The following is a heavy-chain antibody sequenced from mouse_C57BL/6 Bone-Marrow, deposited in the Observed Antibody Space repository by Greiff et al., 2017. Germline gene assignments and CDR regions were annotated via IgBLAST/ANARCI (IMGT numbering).Heavy chain of an antibody. CDR2: IWSGGST. J-gene: IGHJ2*01. V-gene: IGHV2-2*01. Sequence: VKLKQSGPGLVQPSQSLSITCTVSGFSLTSYGVHWVRQSPGKGLEWLGVIWSGGSTDYNAAFISRLSISKDNSKSQVFFKMNSLQADDTAIYYCAREGLRRGVVYFDYWGQGTTLTVSS. D-gene: IGHD2-4*01. CDR3: AREGLRRGVVYFDY. CDR1: GFSLTSYG.